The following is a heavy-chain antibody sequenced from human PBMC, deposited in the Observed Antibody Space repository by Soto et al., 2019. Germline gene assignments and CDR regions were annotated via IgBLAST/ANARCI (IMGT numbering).Heavy chain of an antibody. J-gene: IGHJ4*02. V-gene: IGHV3-21*01. CDR1: GVTFSRDS. Sequence: PXGSLRLSCEASGVTFSRDSMNWVRQVPGKGLDWVASISSASSGTWYADSVKGRFIISRDNAQNSLFLQMNTLRPEDSAIYYCARVAYWGQGTQVTVS. CDR3: ARVAY. CDR2: ISSASSGT.